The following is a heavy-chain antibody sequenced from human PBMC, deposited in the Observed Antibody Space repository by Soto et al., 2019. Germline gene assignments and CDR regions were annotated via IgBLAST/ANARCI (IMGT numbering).Heavy chain of an antibody. CDR2: IDPGDSST. Sequence: XDSLKVSCQSSGDSFTTYWISLVLQMPGKGLEWMGKIDPGDSSTNYSPSFRGHITISVDRSINTAHLQFSSLKAADTAVYYCARIEKWYYNYYGLDVWGQGTMVTVSS. J-gene: IGHJ6*02. D-gene: IGHD1-26*01. V-gene: IGHV5-10-1*01. CDR3: ARIEKWYYNYYGLDV. CDR1: GDSFTTYW.